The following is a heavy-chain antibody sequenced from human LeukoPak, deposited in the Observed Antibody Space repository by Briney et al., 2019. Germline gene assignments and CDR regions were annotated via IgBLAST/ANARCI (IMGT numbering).Heavy chain of an antibody. CDR1: GFTFINYY. CDR2: INLSGGST. CDR3: ARDLDYGEKSEDY. D-gene: IGHD4/OR15-4a*01. Sequence: ASVKVSCKSSGFTFINYYIHWVRQAPGQGLEWLGIINLSGGSTHYPQKFQDRVTMTRDTSTSTVYMELSSLRSEDTAVYYCARDLDYGEKSEDYWGQGTLVTVSS. J-gene: IGHJ4*02. V-gene: IGHV1-46*01.